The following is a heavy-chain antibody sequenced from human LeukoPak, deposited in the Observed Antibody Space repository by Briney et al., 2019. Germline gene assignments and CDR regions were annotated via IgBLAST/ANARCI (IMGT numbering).Heavy chain of an antibody. CDR3: AREQWLITRDMDV. V-gene: IGHV1-69*04. J-gene: IGHJ6*02. D-gene: IGHD6-19*01. Sequence: GASVKVSCKASGGTFSSYAISWVRQAPGQGLEWMGRIIPILGIANYAQKFQGRVTITADKSTSTAYMELSSLRSEDTAVYYCAREQWLITRDMDVWGQGTTVTVSS. CDR1: GGTFSSYA. CDR2: IIPILGIA.